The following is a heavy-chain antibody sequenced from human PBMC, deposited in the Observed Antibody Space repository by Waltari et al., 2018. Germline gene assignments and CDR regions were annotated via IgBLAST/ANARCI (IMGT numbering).Heavy chain of an antibody. V-gene: IGHV3-48*04. CDR2: ISSDPSST. CDR3: AREMTTFYYYMDV. J-gene: IGHJ6*03. CDR1: GSTMSPYS. Sequence: EAQLVESGGGLVQSGGSLRLSCGAAGSTMSPYSMNWVRQDPGKGLEWIAYISSDPSSTYYADSVKGRFTISRDNAKNSVYLQMNSLRAEDTAVYYCAREMTTFYYYMDVWGKGTTVTVSS.